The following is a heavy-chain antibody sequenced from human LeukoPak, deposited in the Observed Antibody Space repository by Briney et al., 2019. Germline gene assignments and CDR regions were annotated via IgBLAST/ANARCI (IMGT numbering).Heavy chain of an antibody. D-gene: IGHD4-11*01. CDR2: INHSGGT. CDR1: GGSLSYYY. CDR3: ARGKSNYVRNWFDP. Sequence: KASETLSLTCDVYGGSLSYYYWSWIRQSPGEGLEWIGEINHSGGTNYNPSLESRVTISVDTSKNQFSLKLSSVTAADTAVYYCARGKSNYVRNWFDPWGQGTLVTVSS. V-gene: IGHV4-34*01. J-gene: IGHJ5*02.